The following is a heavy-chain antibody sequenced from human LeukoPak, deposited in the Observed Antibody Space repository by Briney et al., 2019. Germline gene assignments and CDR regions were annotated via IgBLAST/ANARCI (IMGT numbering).Heavy chain of an antibody. CDR3: ARVVHLAFGYFDY. V-gene: IGHV3-53*01. CDR1: GFTVSSNY. J-gene: IGHJ4*02. CDR2: IYSGGST. D-gene: IGHD3-10*01. Sequence: PGGSLRLSCAASGFTVSSNYMSWVRQAPGEGLEWVSVIYSGGSTYYADSVKGRFTISRDNSKNTLYLQMNSLRAEDTAVYYCARVVHLAFGYFDYWGQGTLVTVSS.